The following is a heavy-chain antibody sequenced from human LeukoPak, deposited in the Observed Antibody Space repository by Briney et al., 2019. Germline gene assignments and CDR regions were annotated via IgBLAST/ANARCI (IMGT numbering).Heavy chain of an antibody. V-gene: IGHV3-23*01. CDR1: GFIVNSNY. J-gene: IGHJ4*02. CDR2: ISGSGGST. Sequence: GRSLRLSCAASGFIVNSNYMTWVRQAPGKGLEWVSVISGSGGSTYYADSVKGRFTISRDNSKNTLYLQMNSLRGEDTAVYYCAKLSSSWPRGYFDYWGQGTLVTVSS. CDR3: AKLSSSWPRGYFDY. D-gene: IGHD6-6*01.